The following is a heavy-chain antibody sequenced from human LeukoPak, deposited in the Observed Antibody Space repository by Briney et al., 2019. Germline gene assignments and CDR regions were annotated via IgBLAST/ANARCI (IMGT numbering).Heavy chain of an antibody. J-gene: IGHJ4*02. CDR2: IYYSRST. D-gene: IGHD3-22*01. Sequence: SETLSLTCTVSGGSISSSSYYWGWIRQPPGKGLEWIGSIYYSRSTYYNPSLKSRVTISVDTSKNQFSLRLSSVTAADTAVYYCARHVHVSMIVVILSDYFDYWGRGTLVSVSS. CDR3: ARHVHVSMIVVILSDYFDY. CDR1: GGSISSSSYY. V-gene: IGHV4-39*01.